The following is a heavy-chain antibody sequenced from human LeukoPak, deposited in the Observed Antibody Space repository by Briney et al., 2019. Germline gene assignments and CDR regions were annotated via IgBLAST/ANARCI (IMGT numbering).Heavy chain of an antibody. CDR3: ARDLSQRWEPHFDY. CDR2: FYHGGST. D-gene: IGHD1-26*01. V-gene: IGHV4-38-2*02. CDR1: GYSISTGYY. J-gene: IGHJ4*02. Sequence: ASETLSLTCTVSGYSISTGYYWDWIRQPPGKGLEWIGTFYHGGSTYYNPSLKSRVTISRDTSKSQFSLRLTSVTAADTAVYYCARDLSQRWEPHFDYWGQGTLVTVSS.